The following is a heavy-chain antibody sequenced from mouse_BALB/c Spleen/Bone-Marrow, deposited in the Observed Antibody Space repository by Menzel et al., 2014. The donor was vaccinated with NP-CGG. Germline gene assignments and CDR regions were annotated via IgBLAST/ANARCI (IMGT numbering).Heavy chain of an antibody. CDR3: ARGELRFEYDEGVLFAY. V-gene: IGHV1-9*01. Sequence: QVQLQQSGAELLKPGASVKISCKATGYTFSSYWIEWVKQRPGHGLERLGEILPGSGSTNYSEKFKGKATFTADTAANTAYMQLSSLTPEDSAVYYCARGELRFEYDEGVLFAYWGQGTLVTVSA. J-gene: IGHJ3*01. CDR1: GYTFSSYW. D-gene: IGHD2-4*01. CDR2: ILPGSGST.